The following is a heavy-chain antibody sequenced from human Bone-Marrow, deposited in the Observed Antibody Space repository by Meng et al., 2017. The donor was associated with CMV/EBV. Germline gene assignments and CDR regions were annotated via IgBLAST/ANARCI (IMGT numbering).Heavy chain of an antibody. CDR2: IYYSGST. CDR3: ARTHYDFWSGYPIGFDY. Sequence: GSLRLSCAASGFTFSTYVVHWVRQPPGKGLEWIGYIYYSGSTNYNPSLKSRVTISVDTSKNQFSLKLSSVTAADTAVYYCARTHYDFWSGYPIGFDYWGQGTLVTVSS. J-gene: IGHJ4*02. CDR1: GFTFSTYV. D-gene: IGHD3-3*01. V-gene: IGHV4-59*01.